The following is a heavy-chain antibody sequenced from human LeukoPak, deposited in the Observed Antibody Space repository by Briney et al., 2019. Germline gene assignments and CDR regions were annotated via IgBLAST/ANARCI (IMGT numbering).Heavy chain of an antibody. V-gene: IGHV3-7*01. J-gene: IGHJ6*03. CDR1: GFTFSSYG. CDR2: IKQDGSEK. CDR3: ARNGAPVVTAITPYYYYMDV. Sequence: PGGSLRLSCAASGFTFSSYGMHWVRQAPGKGLEWVANIKQDGSEKYYVDSVKGRFTISRDNAKNSLYLQMNSLRAEDTAAYYCARNGAPVVTAITPYYYYMDVWGKGTAVTVSS. D-gene: IGHD2-21*02.